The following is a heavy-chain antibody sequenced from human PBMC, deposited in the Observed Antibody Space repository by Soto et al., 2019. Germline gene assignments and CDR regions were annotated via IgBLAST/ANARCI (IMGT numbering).Heavy chain of an antibody. CDR3: ARDSGYSHFDF. CDR2: ISSRGSTI. CDR1: GFTFSDYY. J-gene: IGHJ4*02. Sequence: GGSLRLSCAASGFTFSDYYMSWIRQAPGKGLEWVSYISSRGSTISYADSVKGRFTISRVNAKNSLYPQMDSLRAEDTAVYYCARDSGYSHFDFWGQGTLVTVSS. V-gene: IGHV3-11*01. D-gene: IGHD5-18*01.